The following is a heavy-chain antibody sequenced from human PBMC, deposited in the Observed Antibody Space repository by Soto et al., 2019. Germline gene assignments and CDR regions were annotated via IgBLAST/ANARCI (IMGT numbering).Heavy chain of an antibody. CDR1: GFTFSSYW. CDR3: ARVVYDSSGYYYGGSIWFDP. J-gene: IGHJ5*02. CDR2: INSGGSST. V-gene: IGHV3-74*01. Sequence: PGGSLRLSCAASGFTFSSYWMHWVRQAPGKGLVWVSRINSGGSSTSYADSVKGRFTISRDNAKNTLYLQMNSLRAEDTAVYYCARVVYDSSGYYYGGSIWFDPWGQGTLVTVSS. D-gene: IGHD3-22*01.